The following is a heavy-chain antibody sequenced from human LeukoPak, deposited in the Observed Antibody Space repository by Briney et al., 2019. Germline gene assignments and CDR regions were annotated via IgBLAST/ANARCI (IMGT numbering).Heavy chain of an antibody. J-gene: IGHJ4*02. CDR3: ARDQRNSGSYRFEY. Sequence: ASVKVSCKTSGYTFSGYGISWVRQAPGQGLEWMGWITGNNGNTNYAPSLQGRVTMTTDTPTNTVYMELTSLKSDDTAVYYCARDQRNSGSYRFEYWGQGTLVTVSS. V-gene: IGHV1-18*01. CDR1: GYTFSGYG. D-gene: IGHD1-26*01. CDR2: ITGNNGNT.